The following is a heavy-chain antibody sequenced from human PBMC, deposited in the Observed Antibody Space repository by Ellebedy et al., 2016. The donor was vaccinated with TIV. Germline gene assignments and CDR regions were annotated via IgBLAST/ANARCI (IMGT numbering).Heavy chain of an antibody. CDR3: TRGGTSYSDY. J-gene: IGHJ4*02. CDR2: IYYSGST. D-gene: IGHD1-1*01. Sequence: SETLSLTCTVSGGSISSTSYYWGWIRQPPGKGLEWIGNIYYSGSTYYNPSLKSRITISVDTSKNQFSLKLSSVTAADTAMYYCTRGGTSYSDYWGQGTLVTVSS. CDR1: GGSISSTSYY. V-gene: IGHV4-39*07.